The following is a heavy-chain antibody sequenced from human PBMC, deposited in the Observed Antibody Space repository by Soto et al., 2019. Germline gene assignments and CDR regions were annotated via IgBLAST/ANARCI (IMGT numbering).Heavy chain of an antibody. Sequence: EVQLVESGGGFIYPGGSLRLSCAASGLTISNAWMNWVRQAPGKGLEWVGRIKTNTEGGTTHYAAAVKGRFTVSRDDSKNTLYLQMNSLKTEDTAVYYCTTGSVEGVWGQGTMVTVSS. CDR1: GLTISNAW. D-gene: IGHD2-15*01. CDR2: IKTNTEGGTT. J-gene: IGHJ6*02. CDR3: TTGSVEGV. V-gene: IGHV3-15*07.